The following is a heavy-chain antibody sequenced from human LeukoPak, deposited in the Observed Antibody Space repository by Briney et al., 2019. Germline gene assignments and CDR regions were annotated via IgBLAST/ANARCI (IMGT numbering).Heavy chain of an antibody. Sequence: GGSLGLSCAASGFTFSSYWMHWVRQAPGKGLVWVSRINSDGSSTNYADSVKGRFTISRDNAKNTLYLQMNSLRAEDTAVYYCARETTVTHTPGSYWGQGTLVTVSS. CDR3: ARETTVTHTPGSY. CDR2: INSDGSST. V-gene: IGHV3-74*01. CDR1: GFTFSSYW. D-gene: IGHD4-17*01. J-gene: IGHJ4*02.